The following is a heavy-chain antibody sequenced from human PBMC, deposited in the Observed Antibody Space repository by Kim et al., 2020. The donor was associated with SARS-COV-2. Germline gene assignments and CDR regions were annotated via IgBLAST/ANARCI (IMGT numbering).Heavy chain of an antibody. Sequence: LKSRVTISVDTSKNQFSLKLSSVTAADTAVYYCARELGRDGYIYDAFDIWGQGTMVTVSS. V-gene: IGHV4-59*01. D-gene: IGHD5-12*01. CDR3: ARELGRDGYIYDAFDI. J-gene: IGHJ3*02.